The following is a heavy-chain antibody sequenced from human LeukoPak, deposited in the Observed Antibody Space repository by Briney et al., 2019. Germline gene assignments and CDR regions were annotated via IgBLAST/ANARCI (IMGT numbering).Heavy chain of an antibody. V-gene: IGHV3-33*01. D-gene: IGHD5-24*01. Sequence: GGSLRLSCAASGFTFSSYGMHWVRQAPGKGLEWVAVIWYDGSNKYYADSVKGRFTISRDNSKNTLYLQMNSLRAEDTAVYYCERDTNYLSGGVLGYWGQGTLVTVSS. CDR3: ERDTNYLSGGVLGY. CDR2: IWYDGSNK. J-gene: IGHJ4*02. CDR1: GFTFSSYG.